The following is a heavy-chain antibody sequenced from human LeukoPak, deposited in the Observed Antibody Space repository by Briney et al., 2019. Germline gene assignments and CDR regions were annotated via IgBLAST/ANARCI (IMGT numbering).Heavy chain of an antibody. D-gene: IGHD3-22*01. J-gene: IGHJ4*02. CDR3: AATYYYDGSGDY. Sequence: PGRSLRLSCATSGFTFSNYGMHWVRQAPGKGLEWVSYISSTGSNIYYADSVKGRFTISRDNAKNSLYLLMNSLRTEDTAVYYCAATYYYDGSGDYWGQGTLVTVSS. CDR1: GFTFSNYG. V-gene: IGHV3-48*04. CDR2: ISSTGSNI.